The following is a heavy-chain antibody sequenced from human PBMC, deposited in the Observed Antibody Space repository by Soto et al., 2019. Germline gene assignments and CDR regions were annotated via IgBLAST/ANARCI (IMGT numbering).Heavy chain of an antibody. D-gene: IGHD3-3*01. Sequence: SETLSLTCTVSGGSISSYYWSWVRQPPGKGLEWIGYIYYSGSTNYNPSLKSRVTISVDTSKNQFSLKLSSVTAADTAVYYCARDRYYDFWSGPGLYGMDAWGQGTTVTV. CDR3: ARDRYYDFWSGPGLYGMDA. CDR1: GGSISSYY. J-gene: IGHJ6*02. V-gene: IGHV4-59*01. CDR2: IYYSGST.